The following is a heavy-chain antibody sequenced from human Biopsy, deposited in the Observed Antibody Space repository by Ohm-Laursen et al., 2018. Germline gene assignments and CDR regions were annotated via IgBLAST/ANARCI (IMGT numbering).Heavy chain of an antibody. Sequence: ASVKVSCKASGYSFTSYYMHWVRQAPGQGLERMGMINPSGSTTSYPQIFQGRVTMTRDTSKSTVYMELSSLRSADTSVYFCARNTGWYGDLYYFDYWGQGTLVTVSS. J-gene: IGHJ4*02. D-gene: IGHD6-19*01. CDR1: GYSFTSYY. CDR3: ARNTGWYGDLYYFDY. V-gene: IGHV1-46*01. CDR2: INPSGSTT.